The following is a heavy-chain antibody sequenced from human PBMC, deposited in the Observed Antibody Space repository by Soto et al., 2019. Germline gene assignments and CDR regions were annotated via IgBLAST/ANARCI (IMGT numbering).Heavy chain of an antibody. Sequence: PGGSLRLSCAASGFTVSSNYMSWVRQAPGKGLEWVSVIYSGGSTYYADSVKGRFTISRDNSKNTLYLQMNSLRAEDTAVYYCARVRVGASSYYYYGMDVWGQGTTVTVSS. CDR2: IYSGGST. CDR3: ARVRVGASSYYYYGMDV. V-gene: IGHV3-53*01. CDR1: GFTVSSNY. D-gene: IGHD1-26*01. J-gene: IGHJ6*02.